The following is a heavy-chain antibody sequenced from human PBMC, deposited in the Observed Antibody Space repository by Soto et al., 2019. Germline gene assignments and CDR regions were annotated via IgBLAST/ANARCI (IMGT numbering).Heavy chain of an antibody. J-gene: IGHJ6*03. CDR1: GYTFTSYY. V-gene: IGHV1-46*01. CDR2: INPSGGST. CDR3: AISFDYELHYYYYMDV. D-gene: IGHD4-17*01. Sequence: GASVKVSCKASGYTFTSYYMHWVRQAPGQGLEWMGIINPSGGSTSYAQKFQGRVTMTRDTSTSTVYMELSSLRSEDTAVYYCAISFDYELHYYYYMDVWGKGTTVTVSS.